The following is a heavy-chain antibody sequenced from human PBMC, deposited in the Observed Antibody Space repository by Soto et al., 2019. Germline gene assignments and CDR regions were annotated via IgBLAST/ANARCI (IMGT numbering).Heavy chain of an antibody. V-gene: IGHV1-18*04. CDR3: ARYDEGGYGDPY. CDR1: GEFFTTYG. Sequence: QVELVQSGAEVKNPGASVTVSCKASGEFFTTYGISWVRQAPGQGLEWMGWISTYSTNTNYAPKFQGRVTITADESTSTAYMELSSLRSEDTAVYYCARYDEGGYGDPYWGQGTLVTVSS. D-gene: IGHD4-17*01. CDR2: ISTYSTNT. J-gene: IGHJ4*02.